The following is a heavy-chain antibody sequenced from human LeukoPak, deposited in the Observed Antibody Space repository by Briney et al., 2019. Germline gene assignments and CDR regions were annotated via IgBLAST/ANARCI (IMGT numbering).Heavy chain of an antibody. V-gene: IGHV4-59*01. CDR2: IYYSGST. CDR1: GGSISSYY. J-gene: IGHJ3*02. CDR3: ARKGRSAFDI. Sequence: PSETLSLTCTVSGGSISSYYWSWIRQPPGKGLEWIGYIYYSGSTNYNPSLKSRVTISVDTSKNQFSLKLSSVTAADTAVYYCARKGRSAFDIWGQGTMVTVSS. D-gene: IGHD3-16*01.